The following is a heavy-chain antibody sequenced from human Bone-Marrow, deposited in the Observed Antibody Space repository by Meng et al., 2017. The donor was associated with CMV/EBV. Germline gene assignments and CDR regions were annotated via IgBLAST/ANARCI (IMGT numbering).Heavy chain of an antibody. CDR2: IYHTGST. Sequence: SETLSLTCTVSGASVSSNNYYWGWIRQPPGKGLEWIGSIYHTGSTYYTPSLKSRVTISVYTSKNQFPLKLSFVTAADTAVYYCASSYIYAGGYYFDSWGQGTLVTVSS. CDR3: ASSYIYAGGYYFDS. CDR1: GASVSSNNYY. D-gene: IGHD5-18*01. V-gene: IGHV4-39*01. J-gene: IGHJ4*02.